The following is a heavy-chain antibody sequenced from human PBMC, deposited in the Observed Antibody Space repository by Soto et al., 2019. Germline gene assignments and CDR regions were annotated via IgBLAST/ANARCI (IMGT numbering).Heavy chain of an antibody. D-gene: IGHD5-18*01. CDR2: IIPIFGTA. V-gene: IGHV1-69*13. CDR3: ARGYSYGSGIDP. J-gene: IGHJ5*02. CDR1: GYTFTSYG. Sequence: GASVKVSCKASGYTFTSYGISWVRQAPGQGLEWMGGIIPIFGTANYAQKFQGRVTITADESTSTAYMELSSPRSEDTAVYYCARGYSYGSGIDPWGQGTLVTVSS.